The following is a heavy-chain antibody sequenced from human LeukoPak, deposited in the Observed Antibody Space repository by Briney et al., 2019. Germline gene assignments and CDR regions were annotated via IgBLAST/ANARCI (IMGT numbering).Heavy chain of an antibody. CDR2: IYYTGST. J-gene: IGHJ5*02. Sequence: SETLSLTCTVSGGSINSYSWNWIRQPPGKGLEWIGFIYYTGSTNYNPSLRSRVTISLDTSKSQFSLKLSSVTAADTAIYYCARDGGGGWFDPWGQGTLVTVSS. V-gene: IGHV4-59*01. D-gene: IGHD3-16*01. CDR1: GGSINSYS. CDR3: ARDGGGGWFDP.